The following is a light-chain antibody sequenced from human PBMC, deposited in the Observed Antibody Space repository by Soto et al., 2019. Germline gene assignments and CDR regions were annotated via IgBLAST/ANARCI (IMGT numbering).Light chain of an antibody. Sequence: EIVMTQSPATLSVSPGERATLSCRASQSVSSNLAWYQQKPGQAPRLLIYGASTRATGIPARFSGSGSGTEFTLNISSLQSEDFEVYYCQQYNNCPPYTFGQGTKLEIK. CDR1: QSVSSN. CDR3: QQYNNCPPYT. J-gene: IGKJ2*01. V-gene: IGKV3-15*01. CDR2: GAS.